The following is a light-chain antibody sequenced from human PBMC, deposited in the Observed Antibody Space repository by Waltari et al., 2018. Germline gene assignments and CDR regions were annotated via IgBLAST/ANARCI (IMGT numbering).Light chain of an antibody. V-gene: IGLV2-14*01. J-gene: IGLJ1*01. Sequence: QSALTQPASVSGSPGQSITISCSGTDSDVGAYDFVSWYQQHPGKAPHLIIYEVSNRPSGISTRVSASKSGNTASLTISELQAEDEADDYCSSYTTSSAPGVFGTGTRVTVL. CDR3: SSYTTSSAPGV. CDR1: DSDVGAYDF. CDR2: EVS.